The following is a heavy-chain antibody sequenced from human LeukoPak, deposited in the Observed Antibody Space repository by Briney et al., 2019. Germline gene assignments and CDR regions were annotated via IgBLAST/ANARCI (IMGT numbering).Heavy chain of an antibody. CDR2: IYYSGST. D-gene: IGHD1/OR15-1a*01. V-gene: IGHV4-59*01. CDR1: GGSISSYY. Sequence: SETLSLTCTVSGGSISSYYWSWIRQPPGKGLEWIGYIYYSGSTNYNPSLKSRVTISVDTSKNQFSLKLSSVTAADTAVYYCAGVFANNQNDYWGQGTLATVSS. J-gene: IGHJ4*02. CDR3: AGVFANNQNDY.